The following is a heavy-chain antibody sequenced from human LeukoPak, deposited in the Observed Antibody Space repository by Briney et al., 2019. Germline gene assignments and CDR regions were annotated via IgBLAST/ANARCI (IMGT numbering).Heavy chain of an antibody. J-gene: IGHJ4*02. Sequence: GGSLRLSCAASGFTFSSCAMSWVRQAPGKGLEWVSAISGSGGSTYYADSVKGRFTISRDNSKNTLYLQMNSLRAEDTAVYYCAKRYSGSYGFDYWGQGTLVTVSS. D-gene: IGHD1-26*01. CDR3: AKRYSGSYGFDY. CDR1: GFTFSSCA. CDR2: ISGSGGST. V-gene: IGHV3-23*01.